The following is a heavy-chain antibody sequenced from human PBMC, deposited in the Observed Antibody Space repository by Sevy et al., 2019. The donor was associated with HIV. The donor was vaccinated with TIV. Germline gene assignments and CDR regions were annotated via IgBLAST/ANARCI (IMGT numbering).Heavy chain of an antibody. CDR2: ISNDGSNK. J-gene: IGHJ4*02. CDR3: ARADYGDYSGEFDY. Sequence: GGSLRLSCAASGITFSSHAMHWVRQAPGKGLEWVTIISNDGSNKYYADSVKGRFTIARDNSKNALYLQMNSLRAEDTAVYYCARADYGDYSGEFDYWGQGTLVTVSS. D-gene: IGHD4-17*01. V-gene: IGHV3-30-3*01. CDR1: GITFSSHA.